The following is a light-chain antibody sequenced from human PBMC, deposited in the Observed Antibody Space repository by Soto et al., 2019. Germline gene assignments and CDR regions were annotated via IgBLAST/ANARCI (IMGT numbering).Light chain of an antibody. Sequence: QSALTQPASVSGSPGQSITISCTGTSSDVGGYNYVSWYQQHPGKAPKLMIYDVSTRPSGVSNRFSGSKSGNTASLTISGLQAEDEADYYCSSYTSSSTLLYVFGTGTKVTVL. J-gene: IGLJ1*01. V-gene: IGLV2-14*01. CDR3: SSYTSSSTLLYV. CDR1: SSDVGGYNY. CDR2: DVS.